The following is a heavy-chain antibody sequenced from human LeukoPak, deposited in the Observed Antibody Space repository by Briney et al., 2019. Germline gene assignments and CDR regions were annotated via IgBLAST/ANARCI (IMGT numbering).Heavy chain of an antibody. D-gene: IGHD2-15*01. CDR2: ISVYNGNT. CDR1: GDTFTSYG. CDR3: ARRSARYCAGGSCYFGH. J-gene: IGHJ4*02. V-gene: IGHV1-18*04. Sequence: ASVKVSCKVSGDTFTSYGISWVRQAPGQRFEWMGWISVYNGNTNYAENFQGRVTMTTDTSTNTAYMELRGLRSDDTAVYYCARRSARYCAGGSCYFGHWGQGTLVIVSS.